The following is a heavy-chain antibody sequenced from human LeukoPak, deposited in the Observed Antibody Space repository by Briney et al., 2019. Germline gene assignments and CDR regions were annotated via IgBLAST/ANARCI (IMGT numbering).Heavy chain of an antibody. Sequence: GGPLRLSCAASGFTFSSYAMSWVRQAPGKGLEWVSAISGSGGSTYYADSVKGRFTISRDNSKNTLYLQMNSLSAEDTAVYYCAKVGGGYYGSGPLGNWGQGTLVTVSS. V-gene: IGHV3-23*01. J-gene: IGHJ4*02. CDR2: ISGSGGST. CDR1: GFTFSSYA. D-gene: IGHD3-10*01. CDR3: AKVGGGYYGSGPLGN.